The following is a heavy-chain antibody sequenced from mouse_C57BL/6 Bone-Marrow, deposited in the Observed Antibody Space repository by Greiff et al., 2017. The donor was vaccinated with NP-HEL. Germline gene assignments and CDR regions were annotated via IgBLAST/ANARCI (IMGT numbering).Heavy chain of an antibody. J-gene: IGHJ3*01. V-gene: IGHV1-69*01. D-gene: IGHD3-2*02. CDR3: ARSHRQLRLRGFAD. CDR1: GYTFTSYW. Sequence: QVQLQQPGAELVMPGASVKLSCKASGYTFTSYWMHWVKQRPGQGLEWIGEIDPSDSYTNYNQKFKGKSTLTVDKSSSTAYMQLSSLTSEDSAVYYCARSHRQLRLRGFADWGQGTLVTVSA. CDR2: IDPSDSYT.